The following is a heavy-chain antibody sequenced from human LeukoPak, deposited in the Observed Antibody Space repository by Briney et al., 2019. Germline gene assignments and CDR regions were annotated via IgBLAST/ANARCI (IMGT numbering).Heavy chain of an antibody. D-gene: IGHD3-22*01. CDR3: ARDLENYYDSSGYLDY. V-gene: IGHV3-21*01. CDR1: GFTFSSYS. CDR2: ISSSSSYI. J-gene: IGHJ4*02. Sequence: GGSLRLSCAASGFTFSSYSMNWFRQAPGKGLEWVSSISSSSSYIYYADSVKGRFTISRDNAKNSLYLQMNSLRAEDTAVYYCARDLENYYDSSGYLDYWGQGTLVTVSS.